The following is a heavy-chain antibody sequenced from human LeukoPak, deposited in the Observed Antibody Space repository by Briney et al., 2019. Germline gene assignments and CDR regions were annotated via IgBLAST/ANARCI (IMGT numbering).Heavy chain of an antibody. J-gene: IGHJ4*02. V-gene: IGHV1-2*06. Sequence: ASVKVSCKASRYTFIDDYMHWVRQAPGQGLEWMGRINPKSGGTSSARKFQGRVTVTRDTSISTVYMELSRLTSDDTAVYYCARSPSGWYGDYWGQGTLVTVSS. D-gene: IGHD6-19*01. CDR1: RYTFIDDY. CDR2: INPKSGGT. CDR3: ARSPSGWYGDY.